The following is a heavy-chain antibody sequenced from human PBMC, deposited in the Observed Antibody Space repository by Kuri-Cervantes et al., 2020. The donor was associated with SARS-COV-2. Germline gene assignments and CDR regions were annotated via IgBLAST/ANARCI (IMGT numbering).Heavy chain of an antibody. Sequence: SETLSLTCAVFGGSFSGYYWSWIRQSPGKGLEWIGTINHSGSTNYIPSLSSRVTISVDMSKNQFSLRLSSVTAADTAMYYCARVMTISQITAWFDTCGQGTLVTVSS. D-gene: IGHD1-14*01. CDR1: GGSFSGYY. CDR3: ARVMTISQITAWFDT. V-gene: IGHV4-34*01. J-gene: IGHJ5*02. CDR2: INHSGST.